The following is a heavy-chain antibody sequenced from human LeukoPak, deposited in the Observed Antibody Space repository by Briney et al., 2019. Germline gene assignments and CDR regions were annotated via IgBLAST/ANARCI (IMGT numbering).Heavy chain of an antibody. V-gene: IGHV4-34*01. J-gene: IGHJ4*02. CDR2: INHSGST. D-gene: IGHD2-21*02. Sequence: KASETLSLTCAVYGGSFSGYYWSWIRQPPGKGLEWIGEINHSGSTNYNPSLKSRVTISVDTSKNQFSLKLSSVTAADAAVYYCARGVVTSFDYWGQGTLVTVSS. CDR1: GGSFSGYY. CDR3: ARGVVTSFDY.